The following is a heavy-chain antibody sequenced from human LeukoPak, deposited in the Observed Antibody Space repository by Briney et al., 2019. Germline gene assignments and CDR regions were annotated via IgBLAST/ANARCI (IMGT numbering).Heavy chain of an antibody. Sequence: SETLSLTCTVSGGSISSGDYYWSWIRQPPGKGLEWIGYIYYSGGTYYNPSLKSRVTISVDTSKNQFSLKLSSVTAADTAVYYCARLVVPAAYFDYWGQGTLVTVSS. CDR1: GGSISSGDYY. CDR2: IYYSGGT. J-gene: IGHJ4*02. V-gene: IGHV4-30-4*01. CDR3: ARLVVPAAYFDY. D-gene: IGHD2-2*01.